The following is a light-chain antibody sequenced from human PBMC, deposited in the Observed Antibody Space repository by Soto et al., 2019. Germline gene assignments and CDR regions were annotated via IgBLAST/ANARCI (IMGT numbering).Light chain of an antibody. CDR2: GAS. CDR3: QQYGSSPQT. Sequence: EIVLTQSPGTLSLSPGERATLSCRASQSVSSSYLAWYQQKPGQAPRLLIYGASSRATGIPDRFSGSGSGTDFTLTISRLDPEDFAAYYCQQYGSSPQTFGQGTKLEIK. J-gene: IGKJ2*01. V-gene: IGKV3-20*01. CDR1: QSVSSSY.